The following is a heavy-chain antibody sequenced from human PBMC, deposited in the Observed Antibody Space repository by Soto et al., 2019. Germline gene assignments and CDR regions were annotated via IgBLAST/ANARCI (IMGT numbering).Heavy chain of an antibody. CDR3: ARPRRDGYLMTFDY. V-gene: IGHV3-30-3*01. CDR2: ISYDGSNK. Sequence: GGSLRLSCAASGFTFSSYAMHWVRQAPGKGLEWVAVISYDGSNKYYADSVKGRFTISRDNSKNTLYLQMNSLKAEDTAVYYCARPRRDGYLMTFDYWGQGTLVTVSS. J-gene: IGHJ4*02. CDR1: GFTFSSYA. D-gene: IGHD5-12*01.